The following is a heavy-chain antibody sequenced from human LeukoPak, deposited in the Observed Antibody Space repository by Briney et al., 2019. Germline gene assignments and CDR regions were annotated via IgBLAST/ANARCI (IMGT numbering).Heavy chain of an antibody. CDR1: GGSFSGYY. Sequence: SETLSLTCAVYGGSFSGYYWSWIRQPPGKGLEWIGEINHSGSTNYNPSLKSRVTISVDTSKNQFSLKLSSVTAADTAVYYCARRLSEYYDILTHSFAFDIWGQGTMVTVSS. D-gene: IGHD3-9*01. CDR3: ARRLSEYYDILTHSFAFDI. CDR2: INHSGST. J-gene: IGHJ3*02. V-gene: IGHV4-34*01.